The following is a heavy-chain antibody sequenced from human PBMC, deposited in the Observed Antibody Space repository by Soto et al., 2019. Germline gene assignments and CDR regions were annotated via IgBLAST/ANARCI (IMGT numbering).Heavy chain of an antibody. V-gene: IGHV4-59*01. CDR1: GGSISSYY. Sequence: SETLSLTCTVSGGSISSYYWSWIWQPPGKGLEWIGYIYYSGSTNYNPSLKSRVTISVDTSKNQFSLKLSSVTAADTAVYYCARLEYSSGWYRFGYWGQGTLVTVSS. D-gene: IGHD6-19*01. CDR2: IYYSGST. CDR3: ARLEYSSGWYRFGY. J-gene: IGHJ4*02.